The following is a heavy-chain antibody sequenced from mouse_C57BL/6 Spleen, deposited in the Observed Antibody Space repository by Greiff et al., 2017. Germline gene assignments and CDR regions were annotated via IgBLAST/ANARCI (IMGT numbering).Heavy chain of an antibody. CDR2: IDPEDGDT. D-gene: IGHD1-1*01. Sequence: VQLQQSGAELVRPGASVKLSCTASGFNIKNYYMHWVKQRPEQGLEWIGRIDPEDGDTEYAPKFKGKATMTADTSSNTAYLQLSSLTSEDTAVYYCTKGTTETRYFDVWGTGTTVTVSS. CDR1: GFNIKNYY. CDR3: TKGTTETRYFDV. J-gene: IGHJ1*03. V-gene: IGHV14-1*01.